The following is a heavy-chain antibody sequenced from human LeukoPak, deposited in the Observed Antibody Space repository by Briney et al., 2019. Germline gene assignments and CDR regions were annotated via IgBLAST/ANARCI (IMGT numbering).Heavy chain of an antibody. V-gene: IGHV5-51*01. D-gene: IGHD2-2*01. CDR3: ARCKGYCSSTSCYWYGMDV. CDR1: GYGFTNYW. J-gene: IGHJ6*02. CDR2: IYPDDSRT. Sequence: GESLKISCKVSGYGFTNYWIVWVRQMPGKGLEWMGIIYPDDSRTRYSPSFQGQVTISVDKSIRTAYLQWSSLKASDTAMYYRARCKGYCSSTSCYWYGMDVWGQGTTVTVSS.